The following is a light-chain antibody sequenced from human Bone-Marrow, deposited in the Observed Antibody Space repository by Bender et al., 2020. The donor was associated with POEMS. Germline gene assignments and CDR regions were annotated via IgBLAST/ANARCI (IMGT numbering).Light chain of an antibody. CDR1: SSNIGAGYD. CDR3: AAWDDSLNGGV. CDR2: NNN. Sequence: QSVLTQPPSVSGAPGQRVTISCTGSSSNIGAGYDVHWYQQLPGTAPKLLIYNNNQRPSGVPDRFSGSKSGTSASLAINGLQSEDEAHYFCAAWDDSLNGGVFGGGTNMAVL. J-gene: IGLJ3*02. V-gene: IGLV1-50*01.